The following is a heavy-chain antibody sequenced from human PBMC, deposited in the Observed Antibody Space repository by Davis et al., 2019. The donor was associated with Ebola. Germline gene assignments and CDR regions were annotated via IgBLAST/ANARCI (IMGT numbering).Heavy chain of an antibody. D-gene: IGHD2-2*01. J-gene: IGHJ6*02. CDR3: ARQLPYYSYGMDV. CDR2: IYNGGST. CDR1: GFTFRNNA. Sequence: GESLKISCAASGFTFRNNAMSWVRQAPGKGLEWVSVIYNGGSTYYADSVKGRFTISRDNSKNTLYLQMNSLRAEDTAVYFCARQLPYYSYGMDVWGQGTTVTVSS. V-gene: IGHV3-53*01.